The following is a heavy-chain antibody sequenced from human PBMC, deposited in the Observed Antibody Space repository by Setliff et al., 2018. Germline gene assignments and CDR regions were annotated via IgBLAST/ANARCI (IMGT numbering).Heavy chain of an antibody. J-gene: IGHJ6*03. V-gene: IGHV3-21*01. Sequence: VGSLRLSCAASGFIFKNYIMTWVRQAPGKGLEWVASISGSSSDIYYADSVKGRFSISRDNAKNSLYLQMNSLRAEDTALFYCARAVTIFGVVTPIYFYYMDVWGKGTTVTVSS. D-gene: IGHD3-3*01. CDR2: ISGSSSDI. CDR3: ARAVTIFGVVTPIYFYYMDV. CDR1: GFIFKNYI.